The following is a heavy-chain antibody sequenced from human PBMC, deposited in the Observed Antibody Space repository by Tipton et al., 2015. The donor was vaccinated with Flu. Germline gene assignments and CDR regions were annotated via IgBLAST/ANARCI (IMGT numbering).Heavy chain of an antibody. J-gene: IGHJ4*02. Sequence: SLRLSCAASGFTFSGNWMSWVRQAPGKGLEWVANIKHDGSDKYYVDSVKGRFTISRDNAENSLSLQMNSLRAEDTAVYYYAKAHFHGSGSYHFDYWGQGTLVTVSS. CDR3: AKAHFHGSGSYHFDY. V-gene: IGHV3-7*01. CDR2: IKHDGSDK. D-gene: IGHD3-10*01. CDR1: GFTFSGNW.